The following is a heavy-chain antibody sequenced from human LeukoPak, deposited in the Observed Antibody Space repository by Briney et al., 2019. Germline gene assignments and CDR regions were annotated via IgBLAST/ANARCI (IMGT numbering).Heavy chain of an antibody. V-gene: IGHV3-7*01. J-gene: IGHJ4*02. CDR2: TNPDGSIK. CDR1: GFIFGGYW. D-gene: IGHD3-3*01. CDR3: VSGFLQWLY. Sequence: GGSLRLSSAASGFIFGGYWMSWVRQAPGRGLEWVANTNPDGSIKYYVDSVNGRFTISRDNAKNSLYLQMNSLRAEDTAVYYCVSGFLQWLYWGQGTLVTVSS.